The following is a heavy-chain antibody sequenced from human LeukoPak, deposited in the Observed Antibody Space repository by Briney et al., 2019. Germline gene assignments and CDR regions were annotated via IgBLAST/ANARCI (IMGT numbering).Heavy chain of an antibody. D-gene: IGHD6-13*01. Sequence: SETLSLTCTGSGGSISSYYWSWIRQPPGKGLEWIGYISDSGSTNYNPSLKSRVTISIDTSKNQFSLKLSSVTAADTAVYYCARGYSSSWNYFDYWGQGTLVTVSS. J-gene: IGHJ4*02. CDR3: ARGYSSSWNYFDY. CDR1: GGSISSYY. CDR2: ISDSGST. V-gene: IGHV4-59*01.